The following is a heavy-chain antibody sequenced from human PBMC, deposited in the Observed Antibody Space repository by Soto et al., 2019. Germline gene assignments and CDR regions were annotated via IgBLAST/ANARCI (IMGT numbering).Heavy chain of an antibody. CDR3: ATGESSVWTAFDD. J-gene: IGHJ4*02. D-gene: IGHD6-19*01. CDR1: GFTFSTYA. Sequence: EVQLLESGGGLVQPGGSLRLSCAASGFTFSTYAMSWVRQAPGKGLEWVSTISATDGGTYYADSVRGRFTLSRDNSKNTLYLQMNSRRAEDTAVYYCATGESSVWTAFDDLGQGTLGTVSA. CDR2: ISATDGGT. V-gene: IGHV3-23*01.